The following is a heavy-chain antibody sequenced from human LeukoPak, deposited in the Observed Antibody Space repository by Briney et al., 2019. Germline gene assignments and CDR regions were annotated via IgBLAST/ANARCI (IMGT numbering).Heavy chain of an antibody. V-gene: IGHV4-59*01. Sequence: SETPSLTCSVSGAAITNYYWSWIRQPPGKGLEWIGHIYHSGSPNYNPSLKSRVSISLDTSKNQFSLKLSSLTAADTAVYYCAGSTSGNYFNYWGQGTLVTVSS. J-gene: IGHJ4*02. CDR1: GAAITNYY. CDR2: IYHSGSP. CDR3: AGSTSGNYFNY. D-gene: IGHD2-2*01.